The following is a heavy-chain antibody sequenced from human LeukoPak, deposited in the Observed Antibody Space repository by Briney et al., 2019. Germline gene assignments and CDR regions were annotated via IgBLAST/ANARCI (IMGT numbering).Heavy chain of an antibody. CDR2: IWYDGSNK. Sequence: GGSLRLSCAASGFTFGGYGMHWVRQAPGKGLEWVAVIWYDGSNKYYADSVKGRFTISRDNSKNTLYLQMNSLRAEDTAVYYCAKGGYSSGWRNYFDYWGQGTLVTVSS. D-gene: IGHD6-19*01. CDR3: AKGGYSSGWRNYFDY. J-gene: IGHJ4*02. CDR1: GFTFGGYG. V-gene: IGHV3-33*06.